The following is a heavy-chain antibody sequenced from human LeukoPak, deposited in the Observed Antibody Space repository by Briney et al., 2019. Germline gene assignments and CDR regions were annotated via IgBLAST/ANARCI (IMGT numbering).Heavy chain of an antibody. D-gene: IGHD1-14*01. J-gene: IGHJ4*02. CDR2: IDASGSDT. CDR3: ADYRKPQGLDY. V-gene: IGHV3-23*01. CDR1: EFPFSVYA. Sequence: GWSLRLSCEVSEFPFSVYAMAWVRQAPGQGLEWVSAIDASGSDTYYTDSVKGRFTISRDNSKNTVYLQMNSLRVEDTAVYYCADYRKPQGLDYWGQGTLVTVSS.